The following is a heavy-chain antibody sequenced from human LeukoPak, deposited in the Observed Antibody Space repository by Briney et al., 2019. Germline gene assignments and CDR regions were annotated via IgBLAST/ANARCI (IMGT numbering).Heavy chain of an antibody. V-gene: IGHV3-30*18. CDR2: ISYDGRNE. D-gene: IGHD3-10*01. Sequence: GGSLRLSCAGSGFIFSTFGMHWVRQAPGKGLEWVAVISYDGRNEHYADSVKGRFTISRDNSKNTLYLQMSSLRAEDTAVYFCAKDDSPHGPGTFEYWGQGTLVTVSS. J-gene: IGHJ4*02. CDR3: AKDDSPHGPGTFEY. CDR1: GFIFSTFG.